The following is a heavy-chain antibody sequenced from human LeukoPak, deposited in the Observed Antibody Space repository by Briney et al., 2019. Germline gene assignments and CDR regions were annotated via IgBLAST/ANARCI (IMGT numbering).Heavy chain of an antibody. D-gene: IGHD6-13*01. CDR1: GYSFTNYW. J-gene: IGHJ4*02. V-gene: IGHV5-51*01. CDR3: ATEAGTWDFQY. CDR2: IYPGDSDT. Sequence: GESLKISCKGSGYSFTNYWIGWVRQVPGKGLEWMGIIYPGDSDTRYSPSFQGQVTISADKSINTAYLHWSSLKASDTAMYYCATEAGTWDFQYWGQGTLVTVSS.